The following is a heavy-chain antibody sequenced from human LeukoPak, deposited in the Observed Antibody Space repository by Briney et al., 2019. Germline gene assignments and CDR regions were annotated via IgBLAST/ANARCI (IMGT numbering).Heavy chain of an antibody. Sequence: GGSLRLSCAASGFTFSSYAMSWVRQVPGKGLEWVSAISGSDGSTYYADSVKGRFTISRDNSKNTLYLQMNSLRAEDTAIYSCAKGSSSNIAARLNYWGQGTLVTVSS. J-gene: IGHJ4*02. V-gene: IGHV3-23*01. D-gene: IGHD6-6*01. CDR1: GFTFSSYA. CDR3: AKGSSSNIAARLNY. CDR2: ISGSDGST.